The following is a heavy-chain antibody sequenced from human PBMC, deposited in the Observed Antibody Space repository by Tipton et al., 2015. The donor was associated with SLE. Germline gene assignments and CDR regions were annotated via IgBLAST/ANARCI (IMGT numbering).Heavy chain of an antibody. CDR2: INHSGST. CDR1: GGSFSGYY. CDR3: ARDGYNSNY. V-gene: IGHV4-34*01. J-gene: IGHJ4*02. D-gene: IGHD5-24*01. Sequence: TLSLTCAVYGGSFSGYYWSWIRQPPGKGLEWIGEINHSGSTSYNPSLKSRVTTSVDTSKNQFSLKLSSVTAADTAVYFCARDGYNSNYWGQGTLVTVSS.